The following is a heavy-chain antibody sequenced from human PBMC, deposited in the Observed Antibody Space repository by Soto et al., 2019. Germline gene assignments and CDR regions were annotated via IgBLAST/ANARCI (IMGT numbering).Heavy chain of an antibody. CDR3: ASAINYYGSGSEITPYYYYYGMDV. J-gene: IGHJ6*02. CDR2: IIPIFGTA. V-gene: IGHV1-69*13. D-gene: IGHD3-10*01. Sequence: SVKVSCKASGGTFSSYAISWVRQAPGQGLEWMGGIIPIFGTANYAQKFQGRVTITADESTSTAYMELSSLRSEDTAVYYCASAINYYGSGSEITPYYYYYGMDVWGQGTTVTVSS. CDR1: GGTFSSYA.